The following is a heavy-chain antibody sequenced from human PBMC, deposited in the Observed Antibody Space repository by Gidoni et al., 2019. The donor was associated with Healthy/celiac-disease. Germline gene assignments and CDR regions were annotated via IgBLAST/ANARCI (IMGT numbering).Heavy chain of an antibody. J-gene: IGHJ4*02. D-gene: IGHD1-26*01. Sequence: QVQLVQSGAEVKKPGASVKVSCQASGYTFTGYYMHWVRQAPGQGLAWMGWINPNRGGTNYEQKFQGRVTMTRDTSISTAYMELSRLRSDDTAVYYCARIRGGSYYGFDYWGQGTLVTVSS. CDR1: GYTFTGYY. CDR3: ARIRGGSYYGFDY. V-gene: IGHV1-2*02. CDR2: INPNRGGT.